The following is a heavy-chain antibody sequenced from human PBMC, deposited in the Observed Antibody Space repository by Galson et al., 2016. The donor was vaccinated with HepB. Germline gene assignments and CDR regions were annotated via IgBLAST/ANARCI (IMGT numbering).Heavy chain of an antibody. J-gene: IGHJ6*02. CDR2: ISYDGSNK. CDR3: AKDHLWSGYLWGRDYYYYGMDV. V-gene: IGHV3-30*18. Sequence: SLRLSCAASGFTFSTYAMSWVRQAPGKGLEWVAVISYDGSNKYYADSVKGRFTISRDNSKNTLYLQMNSLRAEDTAVYYCAKDHLWSGYLWGRDYYYYGMDVWGQGTMVTVSS. CDR1: GFTFSTYA. D-gene: IGHD3-3*02.